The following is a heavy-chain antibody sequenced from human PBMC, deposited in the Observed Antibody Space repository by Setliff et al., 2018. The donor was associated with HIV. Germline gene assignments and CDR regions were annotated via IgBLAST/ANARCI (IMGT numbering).Heavy chain of an antibody. V-gene: IGHV3-30*02. Sequence: GGSLRLSCAASGFTFSSYGMHWVRQAPGKGLEWVAFIRYDGSNKYYADSVKGRFTISRDNSRNTLYLQMNSLRPEDTAVYYCAKDFGYSSGWYLVSGTFDIWGQGTKVTVSS. CDR2: IRYDGSNK. D-gene: IGHD6-19*01. CDR1: GFTFSSYG. CDR3: AKDFGYSSGWYLVSGTFDI. J-gene: IGHJ3*02.